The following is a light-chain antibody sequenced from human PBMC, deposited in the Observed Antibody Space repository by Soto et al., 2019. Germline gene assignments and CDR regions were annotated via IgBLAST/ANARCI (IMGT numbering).Light chain of an antibody. Sequence: QSALTQPPSVSAAPGQKVTISCSGGSSNIGNNYVSWYQQVAGTTPKLLIFDNNKRPSGIPDRFSGSKSGTSATLGIAGLQTGDEADYYCATWDSSLSAWLFGGGTKLTVL. CDR3: ATWDSSLSAWL. CDR2: DNN. J-gene: IGLJ3*02. CDR1: SSNIGNNY. V-gene: IGLV1-51*01.